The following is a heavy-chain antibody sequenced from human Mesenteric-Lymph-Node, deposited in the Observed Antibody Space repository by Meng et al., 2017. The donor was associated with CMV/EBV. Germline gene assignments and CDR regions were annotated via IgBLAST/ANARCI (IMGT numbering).Heavy chain of an antibody. CDR1: GGTFSSYT. J-gene: IGHJ5*02. CDR3: AKNAETHSGYDA. V-gene: IGHV1-18*01. D-gene: IGHD5-12*01. CDR2: ISPYNGNT. Sequence: ASVKVSCKASGGTFSSYTISWVRQAPGQGLEWMGWISPYNGNTNYAQKVQSRVTMTTDTSTNTAYMELRSLRSDDTALYYCAKNAETHSGYDAWGQGTLVTVSS.